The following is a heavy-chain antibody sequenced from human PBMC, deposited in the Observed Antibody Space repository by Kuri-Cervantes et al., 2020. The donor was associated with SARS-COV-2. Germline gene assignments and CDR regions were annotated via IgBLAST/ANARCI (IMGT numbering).Heavy chain of an antibody. CDR3: ARGFYYDSSGPAGGVDYMDV. D-gene: IGHD3-22*01. Sequence: GESLKISCAASGFTFSSYSMNWVRQAPGKGLERVSSISSSSSYIYYADSVKGRFTISRDNAKNSLYLQTNSLRAEDTAVYYCARGFYYDSSGPAGGVDYMDVWGKGTTVTVSS. CDR2: ISSSSSYI. CDR1: GFTFSSYS. V-gene: IGHV3-21*01. J-gene: IGHJ6*03.